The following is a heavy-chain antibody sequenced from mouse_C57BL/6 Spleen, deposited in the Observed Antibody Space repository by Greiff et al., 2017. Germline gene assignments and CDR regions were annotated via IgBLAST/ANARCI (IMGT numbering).Heavy chain of an antibody. CDR2: IYPGNSDT. V-gene: IGHV1-5*01. Sequence: VQLQQSGTVLARPGASVKMSCKTSGYTFTSYWMHWVKQRPGQGLEWIGAIYPGNSDTSSNQKFKGKAKLTAVTSASTAYMELSSLTNEDSAVYYCTRTGDYLYAMDYWGQGTSVTVAS. CDR1: GYTFTSYW. D-gene: IGHD2-4*01. J-gene: IGHJ4*01. CDR3: TRTGDYLYAMDY.